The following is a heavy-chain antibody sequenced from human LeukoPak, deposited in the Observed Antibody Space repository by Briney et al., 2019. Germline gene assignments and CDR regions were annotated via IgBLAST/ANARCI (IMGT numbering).Heavy chain of an antibody. V-gene: IGHV4-31*03. J-gene: IGHJ4*02. D-gene: IGHD4-11*01. CDR2: IYYSGST. CDR1: GGSISSGGYH. Sequence: PSETLSLTCTVSGGSISSGGYHWSWIRQHPGKGLEWIGYIYYSGSTYYNPSLKSRVTISVDTSKNQFSLKLSSVTAADTAVYYCARRTATVLAFGYWSQGTLVTVSS. CDR3: ARRTATVLAFGY.